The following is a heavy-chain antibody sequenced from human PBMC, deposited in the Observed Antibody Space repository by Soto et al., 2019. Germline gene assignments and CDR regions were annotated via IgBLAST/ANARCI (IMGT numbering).Heavy chain of an antibody. CDR2: ISYDGSNK. V-gene: IGHV3-30*18. D-gene: IGHD6-13*01. CDR1: GFTFSSYG. Sequence: SLRLSCAASGFTFSSYGMHWVRQAPGKGLEWVAVISYDGSNKYYADSVKGRFTISRDNSKNTLYLQMNSLRAEDTAVYYCAKGHSSSQSVYYSCCMDVWGQGIMVTVFS. CDR3: AKGHSSSQSVYYSCCMDV. J-gene: IGHJ6*02.